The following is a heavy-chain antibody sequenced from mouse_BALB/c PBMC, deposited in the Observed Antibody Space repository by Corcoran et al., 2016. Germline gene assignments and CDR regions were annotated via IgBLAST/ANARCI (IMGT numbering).Heavy chain of an antibody. Sequence: QIQLVQSGPELKKPGEAVKISCKAAGYTFTNYGMNWVKQAPGKGLKWMGWINTYTGEPTYADDFKVRFAFSLETSASTAYLQINNLKNEDTATYFCARNGDYYYGSSSFYAMDYWGQGTSVTVSS. CDR3: ARNGDYYYGSSSFYAMDY. CDR1: GYTFTNYG. J-gene: IGHJ4*01. V-gene: IGHV9-3-1*01. CDR2: INTYTGEP. D-gene: IGHD1-1*01.